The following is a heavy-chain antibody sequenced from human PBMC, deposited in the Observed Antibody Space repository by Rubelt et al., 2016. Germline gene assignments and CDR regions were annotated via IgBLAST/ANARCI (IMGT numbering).Heavy chain of an antibody. CDR1: GFTFSSYA. CDR2: IYRGGST. V-gene: IGHV3-23*03. J-gene: IGHJ5*02. D-gene: IGHD3-22*01. Sequence: EVQLLESGGGLVQPGGSLRLSCAASGFTFSSYAMSWVRQAPGKGLEWVSVIYRGGSTYYADSVKGRFTISRDNAKNTLYLLMNSLRAEDTAVYYCARDWGDSSGYYYQLPFDPWGQGTLVTVSS. CDR3: ARDWGDSSGYYYQLPFDP.